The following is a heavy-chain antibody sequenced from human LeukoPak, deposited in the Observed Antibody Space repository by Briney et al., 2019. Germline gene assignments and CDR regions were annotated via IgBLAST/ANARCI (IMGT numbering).Heavy chain of an antibody. CDR1: GYTFTTYY. Sequence: ASVKVSCKASGYTFTTYYMHWVRQAPGQGLEWMGIVNPSVGSTTYAQGFQGRVTMSSDTSTSTLYMELSGLRSEDTAVYYCARDPSDVNALDLWGQGTMVTVSS. J-gene: IGHJ3*01. D-gene: IGHD2-2*01. V-gene: IGHV1-46*01. CDR2: VNPSVGST. CDR3: ARDPSDVNALDL.